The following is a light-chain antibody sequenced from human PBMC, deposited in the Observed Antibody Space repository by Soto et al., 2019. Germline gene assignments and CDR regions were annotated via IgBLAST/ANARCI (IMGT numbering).Light chain of an antibody. CDR3: AAWDDSLSGRV. CDR2: EVT. J-gene: IGLJ3*02. Sequence: QSALTQPPSASGSPGQSVTISCTGTSSDVGGYNYVSWYQQHPGKAPRLMVYEVTKRPSGVPDRVSGSKSGTSASLAISGLRSEDETDYYCAAWDDSLSGRVFGGGTKLTVL. V-gene: IGLV2-8*01. CDR1: SSDVGGYNY.